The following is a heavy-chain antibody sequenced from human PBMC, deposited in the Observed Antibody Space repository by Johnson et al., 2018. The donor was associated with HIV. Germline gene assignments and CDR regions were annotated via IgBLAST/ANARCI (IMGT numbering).Heavy chain of an antibody. Sequence: QVQLVESGGGLVQPGGSLRLSCAASGFTLSDHYMDWVRQAAGKGLEWVAVISYDGGNKYYADSVKGRFTISRDNSKNTLYLQMNSLRAEDTAVYYCARGGNEIDAFDIWGQGTMVTVSS. CDR2: ISYDGGNK. V-gene: IGHV3-30*03. CDR1: GFTLSDHY. J-gene: IGHJ3*02. CDR3: ARGGNEIDAFDI. D-gene: IGHD1-1*01.